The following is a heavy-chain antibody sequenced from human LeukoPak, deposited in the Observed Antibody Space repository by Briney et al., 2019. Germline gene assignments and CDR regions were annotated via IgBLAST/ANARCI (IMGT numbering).Heavy chain of an antibody. CDR1: GGSFSGYY. J-gene: IGHJ4*02. CDR2: INHSGST. V-gene: IGHV4-34*01. CDR3: ARDTWLVWGKD. D-gene: IGHD6-19*01. Sequence: PSETLSLTCAVYGGSFSGYYWSWIRQPPGKGLEWIGEINHSGSTNYNPSLKSRVTISVDTSKNQFSLQLSSVTAAHTAVYYCARDTWLVWGKDWGQGTLVTVSS.